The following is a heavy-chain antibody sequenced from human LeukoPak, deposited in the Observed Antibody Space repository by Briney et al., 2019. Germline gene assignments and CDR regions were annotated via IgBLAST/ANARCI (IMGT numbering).Heavy chain of an antibody. Sequence: PGGSLRLSCAASGFTFSNAWMTWVRQAPGKGLEWVAVISYDGSNKYYADSVKGRFTISRDNSKSALYLQMNSLRAEDTAVYYCAKDKLEYYFDYWGQGTLVTVSS. CDR1: GFTFSNAW. J-gene: IGHJ4*02. CDR3: AKDKLEYYFDY. CDR2: ISYDGSNK. V-gene: IGHV3-30*18. D-gene: IGHD1-1*01.